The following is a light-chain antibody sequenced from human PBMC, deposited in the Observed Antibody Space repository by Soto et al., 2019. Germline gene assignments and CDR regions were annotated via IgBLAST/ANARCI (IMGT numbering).Light chain of an antibody. J-gene: IGLJ2*01. CDR1: SSDVGGYNY. CDR3: SSYTSGSTLEV. Sequence: QSALTQPPSVSGSPGQSITISCTGTSSDVGGYNYVSWYQQHPGKAPKLMIYDVSNRPSGVSNRFSGSKSGNTASLPISGLQAEDEADYYCSSYTSGSTLEVFGGGTKLTVL. V-gene: IGLV2-14*01. CDR2: DVS.